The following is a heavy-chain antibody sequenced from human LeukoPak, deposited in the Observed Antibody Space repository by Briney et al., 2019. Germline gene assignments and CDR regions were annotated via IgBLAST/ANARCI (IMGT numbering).Heavy chain of an antibody. V-gene: IGHV3-21*01. J-gene: IGHJ3*02. D-gene: IGHD6-6*01. CDR1: GFTFSSYS. Sequence: KAGGSLRLSCAASGFTFSSYSMNWVRQAPGKGLEWVSSISSSSSYIYYADSVKGRFTISRDNAKNSLYLQMNSLRAEDTAVYYCARDTGIAARLWFGAPHDAFDIWGQGTMVTVSS. CDR3: ARDTGIAARLWFGAPHDAFDI. CDR2: ISSSSSYI.